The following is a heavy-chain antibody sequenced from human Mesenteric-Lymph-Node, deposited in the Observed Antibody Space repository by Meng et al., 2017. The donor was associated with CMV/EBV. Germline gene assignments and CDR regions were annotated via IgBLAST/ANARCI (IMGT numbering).Heavy chain of an antibody. Sequence: GESLKISCKGSGYSFTSYWIAWVRQMPGKGLEWVGIIYPDDSDSRYSPSFEGQVTISADRSISTAYLQWTSLKASDTAMYYCARPSKAAARGYYFDFWGQGTLVTVSS. CDR1: GYSFTSYW. CDR3: ARPSKAAARGYYFDF. V-gene: IGHV5-51*01. D-gene: IGHD5-18*01. J-gene: IGHJ4*02. CDR2: IYPDDSDS.